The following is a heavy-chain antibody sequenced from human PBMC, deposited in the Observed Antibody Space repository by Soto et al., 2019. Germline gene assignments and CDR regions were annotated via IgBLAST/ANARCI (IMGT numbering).Heavy chain of an antibody. Sequence: QVQLVQSGAEVKKPGSSVKVSCRASGGTFSSYAISWVRQAPGQGLEWMGGIIPIFGTANYAQKFQGRVTITADESTSTAYMELSSLRSEDTAVYYCARAQRWSGYPYYYYGMDVWGQGTTVTVSS. J-gene: IGHJ6*02. CDR2: IIPIFGTA. CDR3: ARAQRWSGYPYYYYGMDV. CDR1: GGTFSSYA. D-gene: IGHD3-3*01. V-gene: IGHV1-69*12.